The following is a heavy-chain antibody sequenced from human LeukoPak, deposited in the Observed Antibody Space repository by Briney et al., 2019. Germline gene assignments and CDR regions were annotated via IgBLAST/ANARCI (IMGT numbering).Heavy chain of an antibody. CDR1: GGSISSSSYY. CDR2: IYYSGST. V-gene: IGHV4-39*07. D-gene: IGHD3-22*01. Sequence: SETLSLTCTVSGGSISSSSYYWGWIRQPPGKGLEWIGSIYYSGSTYYNPSLKSRVTISVDTSKNQFSLKLSSVTAADTAVYYCARERRSSYYDSSGYQTAFDIWGQGTMVTVSS. CDR3: ARERRSSYYDSSGYQTAFDI. J-gene: IGHJ3*02.